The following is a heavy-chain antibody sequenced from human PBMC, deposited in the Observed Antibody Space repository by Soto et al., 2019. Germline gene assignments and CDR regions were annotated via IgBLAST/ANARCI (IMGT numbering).Heavy chain of an antibody. V-gene: IGHV3-15*01. CDR1: GFTFSNAW. D-gene: IGHD3-10*01. J-gene: IGHJ4*02. Sequence: GGSLRLSCAASGFTFSNAWMSWVRQAPGKGLEWVGRIKSKTDGGTTDYAAPVKGRFTISRDDSRNTLYLQMNSLKTEDTAVYYCTTGPGFGRSFDYWGQGTLVTVSS. CDR2: IKSKTDGGTT. CDR3: TTGPGFGRSFDY.